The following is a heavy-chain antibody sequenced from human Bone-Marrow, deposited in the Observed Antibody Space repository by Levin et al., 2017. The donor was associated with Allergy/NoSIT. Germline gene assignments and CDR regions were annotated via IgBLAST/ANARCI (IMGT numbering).Heavy chain of an antibody. CDR3: ASLDNDYGDIADI. D-gene: IGHD2-21*02. Sequence: NPGGSLRLSCAVYNGSFSGYYWGWIRQPPEKGLEWIGEIHHSGRTSYSPSLKSRVTISVDTSKKQFSLNLRSVTAADTAVYYCASLDNDYGDIADIWGQGTLVTVSS. V-gene: IGHV4-34*01. J-gene: IGHJ3*02. CDR2: IHHSGRT. CDR1: NGSFSGYY.